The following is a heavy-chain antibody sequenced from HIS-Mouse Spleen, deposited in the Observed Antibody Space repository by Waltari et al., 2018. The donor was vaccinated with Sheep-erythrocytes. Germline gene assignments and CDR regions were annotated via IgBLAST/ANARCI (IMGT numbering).Heavy chain of an antibody. J-gene: IGHJ4*02. D-gene: IGHD7-27*01. CDR3: ARALANWGSSFDY. V-gene: IGHV4-30-4*01. CDR2: IYYSGST. CDR1: GGSISSGDYY. Sequence: QVQLQESGPGLVKPSQTLSLTCTVSGGSISSGDYYWSWIRQPPGKGLEWIGYIYYSGSTYYNPSLKSRVTISVDTSKNQFSLKLSSVTAADTAVYCCARALANWGSSFDYWGQGTLVTVSS.